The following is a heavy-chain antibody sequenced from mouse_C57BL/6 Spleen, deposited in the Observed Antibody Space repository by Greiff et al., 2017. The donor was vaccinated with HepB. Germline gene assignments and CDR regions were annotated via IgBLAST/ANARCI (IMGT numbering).Heavy chain of an antibody. Sequence: QVQLQQPGAELVMPGASVKLSCKASGYTFTSYWMHWVKQRPGQGLEWIGEIDPSDSYTNYNQKFKGKSTLTVDKSSSTAYMQLSSLTSEDSAVYYCARAGVKGYWGQGTTLTVSS. D-gene: IGHD4-1*01. CDR2: IDPSDSYT. V-gene: IGHV1-69*01. J-gene: IGHJ2*01. CDR3: ARAGVKGY. CDR1: GYTFTSYW.